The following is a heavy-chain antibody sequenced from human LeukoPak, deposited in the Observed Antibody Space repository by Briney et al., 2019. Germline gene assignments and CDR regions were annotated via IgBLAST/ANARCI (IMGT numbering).Heavy chain of an antibody. CDR3: ARLISSPAYCSSTSCQGWFDP. CDR1: GGSISSGSYY. D-gene: IGHD2-2*01. J-gene: IGHJ5*02. CDR2: IYHSGST. V-gene: IGHV4-39*07. Sequence: SQTLSLTCTVSGGSISSGSYYWGWIRQPPGKGLEWIGSIYHSGSTYYNPSLKSRVTISVDTSKNQFSLKLSSVTAADTAVYYCARLISSPAYCSSTSCQGWFDPWGQGTLVTVSS.